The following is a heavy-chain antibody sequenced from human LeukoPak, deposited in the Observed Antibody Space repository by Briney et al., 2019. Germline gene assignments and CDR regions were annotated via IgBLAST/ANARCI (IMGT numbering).Heavy chain of an antibody. CDR1: GFTFDDYA. D-gene: IGHD1-1*01. V-gene: IGHV3-9*01. Sequence: PGGSLRLSCAASGFTFDDYAMHWVRQAPGKGLEWVSGISWKSGSIGYADSVKGRFTISRDNAKNSLYLQMNSLRAEDTAVYYCARITWNDVPTYRDVWGQGTTVTVSS. CDR2: ISWKSGSI. CDR3: ARITWNDVPTYRDV. J-gene: IGHJ6*02.